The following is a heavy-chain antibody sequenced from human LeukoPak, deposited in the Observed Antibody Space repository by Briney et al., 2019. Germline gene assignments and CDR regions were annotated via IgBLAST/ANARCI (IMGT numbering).Heavy chain of an antibody. Sequence: GGSLRLSCAASGFTFGSYPMTWVRQAPGKGLEWVSYISSSSSTIYYADSVKGRFTISRDNAKNSLYLQMNSLRAEDTAVYYCASRYDYYDSSGYYQPFDYWGQGTLVTVS. D-gene: IGHD3-22*01. CDR2: ISSSSSTI. V-gene: IGHV3-48*04. CDR1: GFTFGSYP. CDR3: ASRYDYYDSSGYYQPFDY. J-gene: IGHJ4*02.